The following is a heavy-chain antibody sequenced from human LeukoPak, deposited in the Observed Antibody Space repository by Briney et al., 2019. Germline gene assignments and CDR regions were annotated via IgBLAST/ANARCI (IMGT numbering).Heavy chain of an antibody. D-gene: IGHD5-12*01. CDR1: GFTFSSYW. J-gene: IGHJ4*02. CDR2: IKQDGSEK. V-gene: IGHV3-7*03. CDR3: ARGLSPWIYGY. Sequence: PGGSLRLSCAASGFTFSSYWMSWVRQAPGKGLEWVANIKQDGSEKYYVDSVKGRFTISRDNSKNTLYLQMNSLRAEDTAVYYCARGLSPWIYGYWGQGTLVTVSS.